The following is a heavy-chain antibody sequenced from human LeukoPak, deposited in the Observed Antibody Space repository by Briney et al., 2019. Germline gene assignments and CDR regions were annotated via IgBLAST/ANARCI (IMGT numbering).Heavy chain of an antibody. CDR2: ISGSGGST. V-gene: IGHV3-23*01. D-gene: IGHD1-26*01. Sequence: PGGSLRLSCAASGFTFSSYAMSWVRQAPGKGLEWVSAISGSGGSTYYADSVKGRFTISRDNSKNTLYLQMNSLRAEDTAVYYCAKGRWVLPDYYYYYYMDVWGKGTTVTVSS. CDR3: AKGRWVLPDYYYYYYMDV. J-gene: IGHJ6*03. CDR1: GFTFSSYA.